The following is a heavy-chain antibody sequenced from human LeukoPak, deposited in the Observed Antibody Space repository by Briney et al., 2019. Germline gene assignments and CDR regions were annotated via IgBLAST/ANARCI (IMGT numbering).Heavy chain of an antibody. Sequence: GASVKVSCKASGYTFTSYGISWVRQAPGQGLEWMGWISAYNGNTNYAQKLQGRVTMTTDTSTSTAYMELRSLRSDDTAVYYCARDRATVVTRLARGDYWGQGTLVTVSS. CDR2: ISAYNGNT. V-gene: IGHV1-18*01. CDR3: ARDRATVVTRLARGDY. D-gene: IGHD4-23*01. J-gene: IGHJ4*02. CDR1: GYTFTSYG.